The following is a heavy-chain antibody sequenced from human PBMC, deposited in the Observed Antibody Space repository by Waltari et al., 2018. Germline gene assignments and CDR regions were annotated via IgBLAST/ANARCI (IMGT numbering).Heavy chain of an antibody. J-gene: IGHJ4*02. V-gene: IGHV3-23*01. D-gene: IGHD6-19*01. Sequence: EVQLLESGGGLVQPGGSLRLSCAASGFIFSDYDMTWVRQAPGKGLEWVSTFSSGATGIYYADSVKGRFTISRDNSKNTLYLQMNSLRAEDTAVYFCAKHVVAGRPYYFDYWGQGTLVTVSS. CDR3: AKHVVAGRPYYFDY. CDR1: GFIFSDYD. CDR2: FSSGATGI.